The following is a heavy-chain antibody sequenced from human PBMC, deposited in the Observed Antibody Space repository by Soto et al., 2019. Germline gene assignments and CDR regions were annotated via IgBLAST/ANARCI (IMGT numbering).Heavy chain of an antibody. CDR3: ARQGNIVATILHFDY. CDR1: GGSISSSSYY. D-gene: IGHD5-12*01. Sequence: SETLSLTCTVSGGSISSSSYYWGWIRQPPGKGLEWIGIIYYSGSTYYNPSLKSRVTISVDTSKNQFSLKLSSVTAADTAVYYCARQGNIVATILHFDYWGQGTLVTVSS. CDR2: IYYSGST. V-gene: IGHV4-39*01. J-gene: IGHJ4*02.